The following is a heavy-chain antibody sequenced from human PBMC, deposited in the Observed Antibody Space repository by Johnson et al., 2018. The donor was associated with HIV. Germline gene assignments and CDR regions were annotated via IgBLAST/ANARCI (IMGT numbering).Heavy chain of an antibody. V-gene: IGHV3-20*04. CDR1: GLTFDDYG. CDR2: ISWNGGST. Sequence: VQLVESGGCVVRPGGSLRLSCAASGLTFDDYGMSWVRQAPGKGLEWVSGISWNGGSTGYADSVKGRFRISRDNSKNTLYLQMNSLRPEDTAVYYCAKERRAPRAFDIWGQGTMVTVSS. CDR3: AKERRAPRAFDI. J-gene: IGHJ3*02.